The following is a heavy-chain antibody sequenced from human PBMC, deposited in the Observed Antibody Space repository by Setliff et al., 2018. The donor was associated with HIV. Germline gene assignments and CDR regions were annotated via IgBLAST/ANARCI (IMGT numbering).Heavy chain of an antibody. CDR1: GDSISASY. CDR3: TKGRLGQADY. J-gene: IGHJ4*02. CDR2: IYYSGST. D-gene: IGHD4-17*01. Sequence: ETLSLTCAVSGDSISASYWNWIRQFPGGGLEWIGYIYYSGSTKCNPSLKRRVTISIDKSRKYFSLKLPSVTAADTAMYFCTKGRLGQADYWGQGTLVTVSS. V-gene: IGHV4-59*01.